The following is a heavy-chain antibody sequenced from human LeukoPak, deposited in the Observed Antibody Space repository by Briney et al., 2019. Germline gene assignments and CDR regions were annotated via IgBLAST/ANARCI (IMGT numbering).Heavy chain of an antibody. CDR2: ITYDGSSK. CDR3: ARGPLGYCTNGVCYGFDY. Sequence: PGGSLRLSCAASGFTFSSYAMHWVRQAPGKGLEWVAVITYDGSSKYYADSVKGRFTISRDNSKNTLYLQMNSLRAEATAVYYCARGPLGYCTNGVCYGFDYWGQGTLVTVSS. CDR1: GFTFSSYA. D-gene: IGHD2-8*01. V-gene: IGHV3-30-3*01. J-gene: IGHJ4*02.